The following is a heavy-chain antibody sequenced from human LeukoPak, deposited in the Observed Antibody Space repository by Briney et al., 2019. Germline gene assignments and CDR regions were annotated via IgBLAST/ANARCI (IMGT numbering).Heavy chain of an antibody. CDR2: INHSGST. D-gene: IGHD4-17*01. CDR1: GGSFSGYY. CDR3: ARNPYGDLTKYYFDY. V-gene: IGHV4-34*01. Sequence: PSETLSLTCAVYGGSFSGYYWSWIRQPPGKGLEWIGEINHSGSTNYNPSLKSRVTMSVDTSKNQFSLKLSSVTAADTAVYYCARNPYGDLTKYYFDYWGQGTLVTVSS. J-gene: IGHJ4*02.